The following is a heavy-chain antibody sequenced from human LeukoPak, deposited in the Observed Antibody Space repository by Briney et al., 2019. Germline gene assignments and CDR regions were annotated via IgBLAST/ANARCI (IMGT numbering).Heavy chain of an antibody. Sequence: GGSLRLSCAASGFTFTTYSMNWVRQAPGKGLEWVAYISTSSSYIYYADSVKGRFTVSRDNAKNSLYLQMNSLRDEDAAVYYCARTPYLSNWFFIDYWRQGTLVTVPS. V-gene: IGHV3-48*02. J-gene: IGHJ4*02. D-gene: IGHD6-13*01. CDR2: ISTSSSYI. CDR3: ARTPYLSNWFFIDY. CDR1: GFTFTTYS.